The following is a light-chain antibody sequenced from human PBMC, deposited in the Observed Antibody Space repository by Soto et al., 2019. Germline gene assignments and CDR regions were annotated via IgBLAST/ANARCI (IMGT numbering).Light chain of an antibody. J-gene: IGKJ1*01. CDR2: GAS. CDR3: QQYNNWPRT. V-gene: IGKV3-15*01. Sequence: EIVMTQSPATLSVSPGERATLSCRASQSVSSNLAWYQQKPGQAPRLLIYGASTRATGIPARFSGSRSGTEFTLTISSLQSEDFAVYYCQQYNNWPRTFGQGTKVEFK. CDR1: QSVSSN.